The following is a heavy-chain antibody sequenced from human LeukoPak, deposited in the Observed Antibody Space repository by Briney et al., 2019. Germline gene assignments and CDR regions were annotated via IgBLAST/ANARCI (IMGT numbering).Heavy chain of an antibody. D-gene: IGHD6-19*01. Sequence: SVKGRLTISRDTPKNMLYLQMDSLRPEDTAIYYCAKPGSGWFHFDHWGQGTLVTVSS. J-gene: IGHJ4*02. V-gene: IGHV3-30*02. CDR3: AKPGSGWFHFDH.